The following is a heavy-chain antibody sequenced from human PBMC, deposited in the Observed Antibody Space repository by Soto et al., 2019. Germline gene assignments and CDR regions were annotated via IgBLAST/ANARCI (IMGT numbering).Heavy chain of an antibody. CDR3: AKDTGRSPEGYNWFDP. CDR2: ISGSGGST. V-gene: IGHV3-23*01. CDR1: GFTFSSYA. Sequence: GGSLRLSCAASGFTFSSYAMSWVRQAPGKGLEWVSAISGSGGSTYYADSVKGRFTISRDNSKNTLYLQMNSLRAEDTAVYYCAKDTGRSPEGYNWFDPWGQGTLVTVSS. J-gene: IGHJ5*02. D-gene: IGHD4-17*01.